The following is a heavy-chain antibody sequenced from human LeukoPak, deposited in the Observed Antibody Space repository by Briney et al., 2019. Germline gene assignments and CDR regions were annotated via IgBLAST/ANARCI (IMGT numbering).Heavy chain of an antibody. Sequence: ASVKVSCKASGYTFTGYYIHLVRQAPGQGFEWMAIINPSDGGTTNSQKFQGRVTMTRDTSTSTVYMELSGLRSEDTALYYCARIRDGYNDAYDIWGQGTMVTVSS. D-gene: IGHD5-24*01. CDR2: INPSDGGT. CDR3: ARIRDGYNDAYDI. CDR1: GYTFTGYY. J-gene: IGHJ3*02. V-gene: IGHV1-46*01.